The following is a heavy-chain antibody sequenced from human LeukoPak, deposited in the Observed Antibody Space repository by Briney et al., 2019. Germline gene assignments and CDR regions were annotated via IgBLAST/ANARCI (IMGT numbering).Heavy chain of an antibody. V-gene: IGHV3-7*04. CDR2: IKRDGSET. CDR1: GFTFSNYW. Sequence: GSLRLSCAASGFTFSNYWMTWVRQAPGKGLEWVANIKRDGSETYYVGSVKGRFTISRDNARNSLFLQMNSLRAEDTAVYYCARVLGYFDLWGRGTLVTVSS. J-gene: IGHJ2*01. D-gene: IGHD6-6*01. CDR3: ARVLGYFDL.